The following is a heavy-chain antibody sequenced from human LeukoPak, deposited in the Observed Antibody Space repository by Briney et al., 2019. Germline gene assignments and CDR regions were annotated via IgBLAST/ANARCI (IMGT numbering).Heavy chain of an antibody. J-gene: IGHJ4*02. Sequence: QPGGSLRLSCAASGFTFSSYAMSWVRQAPGKGLEWVSAISGSGGSTYYADSVKGRFTISRDNSKNTLYLQMNSLRAEDTAVYYCARVGDGYNYAEFDYWGQGTLVTVSS. V-gene: IGHV3-23*01. CDR2: ISGSGGST. D-gene: IGHD5-24*01. CDR3: ARVGDGYNYAEFDY. CDR1: GFTFSSYA.